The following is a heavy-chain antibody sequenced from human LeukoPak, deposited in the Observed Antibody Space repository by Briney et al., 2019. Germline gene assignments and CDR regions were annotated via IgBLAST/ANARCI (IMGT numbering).Heavy chain of an antibody. CDR1: GFTFSSYG. D-gene: IGHD1-26*01. CDR3: AREKTAGSYSGLDY. Sequence: GGSLRLSCAASGFTFSSYGMHWVRQAPGKGLEWVAVIWYDGSNKYYADSVKGRFTISRDSSKNTLYLQVNSLRAEDTAVYYCAREKTAGSYSGLDYWGQGTLVTVSS. CDR2: IWYDGSNK. V-gene: IGHV3-33*01. J-gene: IGHJ4*02.